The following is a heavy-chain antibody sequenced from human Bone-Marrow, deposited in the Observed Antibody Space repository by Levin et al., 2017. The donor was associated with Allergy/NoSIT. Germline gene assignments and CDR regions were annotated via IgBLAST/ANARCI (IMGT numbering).Heavy chain of an antibody. CDR1: GFSLTTSGVG. D-gene: IGHD6-19*01. CDR2: IYWDDDK. Sequence: NASGPTLVKPTQTLTLTCTFSGFSLTTSGVGVGWFRQSPGKALEWLALIYWDDDKRYSPSLKSRLSITMDTSKNQVVLTMTNMDPADTATYFCTHAPRGPAVTGVRGIRLYYFDQWGQGTLVAVSS. V-gene: IGHV2-5*02. J-gene: IGHJ4*02. CDR3: THAPRGPAVTGVRGIRLYYFDQ.